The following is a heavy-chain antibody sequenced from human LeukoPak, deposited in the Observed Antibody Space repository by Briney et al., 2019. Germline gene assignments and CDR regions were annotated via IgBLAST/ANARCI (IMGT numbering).Heavy chain of an antibody. CDR2: ISYDGSNK. CDR1: GFTFSSYA. CDR3: ARDPSSGYYYPQH. V-gene: IGHV3-30*04. D-gene: IGHD3-22*01. J-gene: IGHJ1*01. Sequence: GGSLRLSCAASGFTFSSYAMHWVRQAPTKGLEWVAVISYDGSNKYYADSVKGRFTISRDNCKNTLYLKMNSLRAEETAVYYCARDPSSGYYYPQHWGQGTLVTVSS.